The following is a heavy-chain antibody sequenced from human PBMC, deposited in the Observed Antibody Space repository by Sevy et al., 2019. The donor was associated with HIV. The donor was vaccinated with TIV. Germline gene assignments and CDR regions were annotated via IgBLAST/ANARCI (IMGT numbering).Heavy chain of an antibody. V-gene: IGHV3-30-3*01. CDR1: GFTFSSYA. Sequence: GGYLRLYCAASGFTFSSYAMHWVRQAPGKGLVCVAVISYDGSNKYYADSVKGRFTKSRDNSKNTPYLQMNSLRAEDTAVYYCARDGDGCSCCGAFDIWGQGTMVTVSS. CDR3: ARDGDGCSCCGAFDI. D-gene: IGHD2-15*01. J-gene: IGHJ3*02. CDR2: ISYDGSNK.